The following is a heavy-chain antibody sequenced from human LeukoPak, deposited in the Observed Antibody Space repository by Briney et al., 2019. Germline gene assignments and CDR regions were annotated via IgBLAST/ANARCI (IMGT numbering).Heavy chain of an antibody. D-gene: IGHD1-1*01. CDR1: GFTFSSYS. J-gene: IGHJ6*03. Sequence: GGSLRLSCAASGFTFSSYSMSWVRQAPGKGLEWVSAISGSGGSTYYADSVKGRFTISRDNSKNTLYLQMNSLRAEDTAVYYCAKDKLAYYYYMDVWGKGTTVTVSS. V-gene: IGHV3-23*01. CDR2: ISGSGGST. CDR3: AKDKLAYYYYMDV.